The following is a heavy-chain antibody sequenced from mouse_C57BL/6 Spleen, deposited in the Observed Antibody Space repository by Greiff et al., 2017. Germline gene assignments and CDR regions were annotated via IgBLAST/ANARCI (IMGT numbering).Heavy chain of an antibody. D-gene: IGHD1-1*01. CDR3: ARGYYYGSSPIWDY. CDR2: ISYSGST. J-gene: IGHJ2*01. V-gene: IGHV3-1*01. CDR1: GYSITSGYD. Sequence: EVQVVESGPGMVKPSQSLSLTCTVTGYSITSGYDWHWIRHFPGNKLEWMGYISYSGSTNYNPSLKSRISITHDTSKNHFFLKLNSVTTEDTATYYCARGYYYGSSPIWDYWGQGTTLTVSS.